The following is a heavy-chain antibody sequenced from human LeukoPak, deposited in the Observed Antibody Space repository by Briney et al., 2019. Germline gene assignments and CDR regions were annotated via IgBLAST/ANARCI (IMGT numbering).Heavy chain of an antibody. Sequence: ASVKVSCKASGYTFTSYGISWVRQAPGQGLEWMGWINTNSGATNYAQKFQGRVAMTRDTSISTAYMELSRLRSDDTAFYYCAKPQPGAFEIWGQGTMVTVSS. D-gene: IGHD2-2*01. J-gene: IGHJ3*02. CDR1: GYTFTSYG. CDR2: INTNSGAT. CDR3: AKPQPGAFEI. V-gene: IGHV1-2*02.